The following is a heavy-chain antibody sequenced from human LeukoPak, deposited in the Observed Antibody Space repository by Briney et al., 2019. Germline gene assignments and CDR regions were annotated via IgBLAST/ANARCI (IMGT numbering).Heavy chain of an antibody. Sequence: GGSLRLSCAASGFTFSSYAMSWVRQAPGKGLEWVSTISGSGGVTYYADSVKGRFTISRDNSKNTLYLQMNSLRAEDTALYYCAKGHSKDYYDSTLDYWGQGTLVTVSS. D-gene: IGHD3-22*01. J-gene: IGHJ4*02. CDR3: AKGHSKDYYDSTLDY. V-gene: IGHV3-23*01. CDR2: ISGSGGVT. CDR1: GFTFSSYA.